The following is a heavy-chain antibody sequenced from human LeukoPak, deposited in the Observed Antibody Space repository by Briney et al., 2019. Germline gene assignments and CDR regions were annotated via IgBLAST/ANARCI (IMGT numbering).Heavy chain of an antibody. D-gene: IGHD1-14*01. V-gene: IGHV3-30-3*01. CDR1: GFTFNKYA. J-gene: IGHJ4*02. CDR3: ARGKTATTSLNY. Sequence: GKSLRHSCAASGFTFNKYAIHLVRQAPGKGLEWVSVISYDGNSTYYADSVRGRFTISRDNSKNSLYLQVNSLRPEDTAVYYCARGKTATTSLNYWGQGTLVTVSS. CDR2: ISYDGNST.